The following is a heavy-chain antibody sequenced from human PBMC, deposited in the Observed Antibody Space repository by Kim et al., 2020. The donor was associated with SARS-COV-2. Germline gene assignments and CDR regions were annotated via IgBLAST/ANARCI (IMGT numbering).Heavy chain of an antibody. CDR3: TTILYYYGSGPTFDY. V-gene: IGHV3-15*01. J-gene: IGHJ4*02. CDR1: GFIFSNAW. D-gene: IGHD3-10*01. CDR2: IKSKTDGGTT. Sequence: GGSLRLSCAASGFIFSNAWMSWVRQAPGKGLEWVGHIKSKTDGGTTDYAAPVKGRFTISRDDSKTTLYLQMNSLETEDTAVYYCTTILYYYGSGPTFDYWGQGTLVTVSS.